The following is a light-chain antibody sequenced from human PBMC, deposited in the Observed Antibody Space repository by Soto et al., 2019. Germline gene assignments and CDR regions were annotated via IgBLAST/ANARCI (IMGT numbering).Light chain of an antibody. CDR1: SSDVGGYNF. CDR2: DVS. CDR3: SSYTSNSTPYV. Sequence: QSALTQPASVSGSPGQSITISCTGTSSDVGGYNFVSWYQQHPGEAPKLMIYDVSNRPSGVSDRFSGSKSGNTASLTISGLQVEDEADYYCSSYTSNSTPYVFGTGTKLTVL. J-gene: IGLJ1*01. V-gene: IGLV2-14*01.